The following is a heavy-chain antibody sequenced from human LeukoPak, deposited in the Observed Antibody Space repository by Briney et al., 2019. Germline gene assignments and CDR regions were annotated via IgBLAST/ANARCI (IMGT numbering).Heavy chain of an antibody. CDR1: GYTFTSYY. V-gene: IGHV1-46*01. Sequence: VASVKVSCKASGYTFTSYYIHWVRQAPGQGLEWMGIINPSGGSTRYAQKFQGRVTMTRDTSTGTVYMELSSLRSEDTAVYYCARVKYPGYYYYGMDVWGQGTTVTVSS. J-gene: IGHJ6*02. D-gene: IGHD2-2*01. CDR2: INPSGGST. CDR3: ARVKYPGYYYYGMDV.